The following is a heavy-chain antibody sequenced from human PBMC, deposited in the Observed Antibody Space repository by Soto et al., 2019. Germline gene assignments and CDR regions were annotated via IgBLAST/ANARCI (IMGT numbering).Heavy chain of an antibody. CDR1: GFTVSSNY. J-gene: IGHJ4*02. CDR2: IYSGGST. V-gene: IGHV3-53*01. Sequence: TGGSLRLSCAASGFTVSSNYMSWVRQAPGKGLEWVSVIYSGGSTYYADSVKGRFTISRDNSKNTLYLQMNSLRAEDTAVYYCARYDSSGYQDGYFDYWGQGTLVTVSS. D-gene: IGHD3-22*01. CDR3: ARYDSSGYQDGYFDY.